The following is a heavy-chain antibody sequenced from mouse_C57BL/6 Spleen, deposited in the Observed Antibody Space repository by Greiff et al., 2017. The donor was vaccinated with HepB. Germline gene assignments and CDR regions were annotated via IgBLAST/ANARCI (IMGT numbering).Heavy chain of an antibody. CDR2: IYPNYGTT. J-gene: IGHJ4*01. V-gene: IGHV1-39*01. Sequence: VQLQQSGPELVKPGASVKISCKASGYSFTDYNMNWVKQSNGKSLEWIGVIYPNYGTTSYNQKFKGKATLTVDQSSSTAYMQLNSLTSEDSAVYYCAISDFYGSSIYYAMDYWGQGTSVTVSS. CDR3: AISDFYGSSIYYAMDY. D-gene: IGHD1-1*01. CDR1: GYSFTDYN.